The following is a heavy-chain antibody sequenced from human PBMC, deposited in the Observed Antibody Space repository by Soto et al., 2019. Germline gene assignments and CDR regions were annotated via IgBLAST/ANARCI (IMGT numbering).Heavy chain of an antibody. CDR1: VYTFTTSG. D-gene: IGHD1-26*01. J-gene: IGHJ6*02. Sequence: QVQLVQSGPEVKKPGASVKVSGKASVYTFTTSGISWVRKAPGQGLGWMGGISTYNGDTNSAQKFQGRVTMTADTSTGTVYMELMSLKSDDTAVYYCARQGSWPYYYYGLDVWGQGTTVTVSS. V-gene: IGHV1-18*01. CDR3: ARQGSWPYYYYGLDV. CDR2: ISTYNGDT.